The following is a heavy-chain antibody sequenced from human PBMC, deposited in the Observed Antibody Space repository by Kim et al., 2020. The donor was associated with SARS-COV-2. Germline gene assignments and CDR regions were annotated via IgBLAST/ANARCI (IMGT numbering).Heavy chain of an antibody. CDR2: INPKSGET. CDR3: VRGRTGYHSRGEYFEY. CDR1: GYTFTGYY. D-gene: IGHD3-9*01. V-gene: IGHV1-2*06. Sequence: ASVKVSCKASGYTFTGYYLHWVRQAPGQGLEWVGRINPKSGETTYEKYFEGRVTMTRDTSISTAYMELSRLTSDDTAVYYCVRGRTGYHSRGEYFEYWGQ. J-gene: IGHJ4*02.